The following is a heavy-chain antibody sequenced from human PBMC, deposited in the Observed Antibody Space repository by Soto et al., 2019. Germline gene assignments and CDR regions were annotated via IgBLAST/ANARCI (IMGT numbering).Heavy chain of an antibody. Sequence: QVQLVESGGGVVQPGRSLRLSCAASGFTFSSYGIHWVRQAPGKGLEWVAFISYDGGNKYYADSVKGRFTISRDNSKKTLFLQMNSLRAEDTAVYYCAKVIITFGGSRYGLDVWGQGTTVTVSS. CDR1: GFTFSSYG. V-gene: IGHV3-30*18. J-gene: IGHJ6*01. CDR3: AKVIITFGGSRYGLDV. D-gene: IGHD3-16*01. CDR2: ISYDGGNK.